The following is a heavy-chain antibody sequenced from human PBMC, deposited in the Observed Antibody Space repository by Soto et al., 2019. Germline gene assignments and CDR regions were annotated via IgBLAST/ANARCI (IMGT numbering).Heavy chain of an antibody. CDR3: APRDF. V-gene: IGHV3-7*05. J-gene: IGHJ4*02. Sequence: EVQLVESGGGLVQPGGSLRLSCTASGFSFSAYWMNWVRQAPGKGLEWVANIKQDGSTKNYADSVRGRFTISRDNAKNSLYLQMDSLRAADTAVYYCAPRDFWGQGTLVTVSS. CDR1: GFSFSAYW. CDR2: IKQDGSTK.